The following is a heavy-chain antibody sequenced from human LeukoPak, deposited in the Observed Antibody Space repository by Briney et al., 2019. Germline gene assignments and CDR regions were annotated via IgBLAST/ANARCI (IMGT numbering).Heavy chain of an antibody. CDR3: AKGHTYGMI. CDR2: ISTTGTTM. D-gene: IGHD5-18*01. V-gene: IGHV3-48*04. Sequence: GGSLRLSCAASGFTFSSYGMHWVRQAPGKGLEWVSYISTTGTTMDYADSVKGRFTISRDNAKDSLYLQMNNLGAEDTAVYYCAKGHTYGMIWGQGTLVTVSS. CDR1: GFTFSSYG. J-gene: IGHJ1*01.